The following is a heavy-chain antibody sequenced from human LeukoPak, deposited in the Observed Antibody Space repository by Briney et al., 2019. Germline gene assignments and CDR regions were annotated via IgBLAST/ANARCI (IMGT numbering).Heavy chain of an antibody. D-gene: IGHD3-10*01. J-gene: IGHJ4*02. CDR1: GYTFTSYY. CDR3: AGSFGELLTYYFDY. CDR2: INPSGGST. Sequence: ASVKVSCKASGYTFTSYYMHWVRQAPGQGLEWMGIINPSGGSTSYAQKFQGRVTMARDMSTSTVYMELSSLRSEDTAVYYCAGSFGELLTYYFDYWGQGTLVTVSS. V-gene: IGHV1-46*01.